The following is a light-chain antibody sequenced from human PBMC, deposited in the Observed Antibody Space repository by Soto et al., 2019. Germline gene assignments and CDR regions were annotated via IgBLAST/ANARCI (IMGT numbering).Light chain of an antibody. Sequence: DIQMTQSPSSLSASVGARVPITCRASQSISMYLNWYQQKPGKAPKLLIYAASSLQSGVPSRFSGSGSGTDFTLTISSLQPEDFATYYCQQSYSTITFGQGTRLEIK. V-gene: IGKV1-39*01. CDR1: QSISMY. J-gene: IGKJ5*01. CDR2: AAS. CDR3: QQSYSTIT.